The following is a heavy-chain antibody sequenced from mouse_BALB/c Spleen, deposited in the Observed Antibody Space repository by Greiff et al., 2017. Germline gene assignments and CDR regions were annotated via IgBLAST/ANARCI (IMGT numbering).Heavy chain of an antibody. CDR2: IYPGDGDT. CDR3: ARDDYALYAMDD. J-gene: IGHJ4*01. CDR1: GYAFSSYW. V-gene: IGHV1-80*01. Sequence: QVQLQQSGAELVRPGSSVKISCKASGYAFSSYWMNWVKQRPGQGLEWIGQIYPGDGDTNYNGKFKGKATLTADKSSSTAYMQLSSLTSEDSAVYFCARDDYALYAMDDWGQGTSVTVSS. D-gene: IGHD2-4*01.